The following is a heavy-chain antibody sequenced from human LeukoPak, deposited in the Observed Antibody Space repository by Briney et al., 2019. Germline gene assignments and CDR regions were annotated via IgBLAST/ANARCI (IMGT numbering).Heavy chain of an antibody. Sequence: ASVKVSCKASGYTFTSYGISWVRQAPGQGLEWMGWISAYNGNTNYAQKLQGRVTMTTDTSTSTAYMELRSLRSDDTAVYYCARGPIVVVPAAIWAYFDYWGQGTLVAVSS. CDR2: ISAYNGNT. CDR3: ARGPIVVVPAAIWAYFDY. CDR1: GYTFTSYG. D-gene: IGHD2-2*02. V-gene: IGHV1-18*01. J-gene: IGHJ4*02.